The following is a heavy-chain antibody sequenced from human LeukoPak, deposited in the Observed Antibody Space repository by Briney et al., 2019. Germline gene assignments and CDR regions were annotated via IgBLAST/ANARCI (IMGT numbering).Heavy chain of an antibody. J-gene: IGHJ4*02. CDR2: IYYTGST. CDR3: ARGTPEGTVTTS. V-gene: IGHV4-39*07. D-gene: IGHD4-17*01. Sequence: SETLSLTCTVSGGSIRSSSYYWGWIRQPPGKGLEWIGCIYYTGSTYYNPSLKSRVTISLDKSRKQLSLKLSSVTAADTAVYYCARGTPEGTVTTSWGQGTLVTVSS. CDR1: GGSIRSSSYY.